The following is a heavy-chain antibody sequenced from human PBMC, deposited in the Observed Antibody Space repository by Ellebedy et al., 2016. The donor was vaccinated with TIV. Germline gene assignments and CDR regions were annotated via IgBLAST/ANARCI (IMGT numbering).Heavy chain of an antibody. V-gene: IGHV3-7*03. CDR2: IKRDGSEK. CDR1: GLTFSSYW. J-gene: IGHJ4*02. Sequence: GESLKISCAAPGLTFSSYWMSWVRQPPGTGLEWVANIKRDGSEKYYVDSVKGRFTISRDNAKNSLYLQMNSLRAEDTAVYYCASDPEGIPVPGTGNFDYWGQGILVTGSS. CDR3: ASDPEGIPVPGTGNFDY. D-gene: IGHD6-19*01.